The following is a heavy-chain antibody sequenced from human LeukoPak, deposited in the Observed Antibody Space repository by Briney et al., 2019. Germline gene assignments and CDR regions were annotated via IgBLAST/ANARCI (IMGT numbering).Heavy chain of an antibody. V-gene: IGHV3-30*04. CDR2: VSNDGGII. CDR1: GFTFSAYY. D-gene: IGHD1/OR15-1a*01. J-gene: IGHJ4*02. CDR3: AKGGEQRTYRCGVDS. Sequence: HPGRCLRLSCAASGFTFSAYYMHWVRQAPAKGLEWVALVSNDGGIIYYGAFVRGRFTISRDNLENTLYLQMNILRGDDTALYYCAKGGEQRTYRCGVDSWGQGTLVRVSS.